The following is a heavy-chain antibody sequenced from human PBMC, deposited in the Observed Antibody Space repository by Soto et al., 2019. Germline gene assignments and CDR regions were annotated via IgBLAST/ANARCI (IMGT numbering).Heavy chain of an antibody. CDR1: GFTFDDYT. Sequence: EVQLVESGGVVVQPGGSLRLSCAASGFTFDDYTMHWVRQAPGKGPEWVSLISWDGGSTYYADSVKGRFTISRDNSKNSLYLQMNSLRTEDTALYYCAKDMRGTTGFYGMDVWGQGTTVTVSS. J-gene: IGHJ6*02. CDR2: ISWDGGST. CDR3: AKDMRGTTGFYGMDV. D-gene: IGHD1-7*01. V-gene: IGHV3-43*01.